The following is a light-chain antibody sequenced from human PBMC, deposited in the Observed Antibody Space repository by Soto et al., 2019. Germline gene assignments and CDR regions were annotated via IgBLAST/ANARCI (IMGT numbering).Light chain of an antibody. CDR2: RDN. Sequence: QSVLTQSPSASGTPGQTVTIFCSGSSSNIGSSTVNWYQHVPGTAPKLLIYRDNERLSGFPDRISASKSGTSASLVISGLQSEDEADYYCASWDVSLDGVVFGGGTQLTVL. CDR3: ASWDVSLDGVV. V-gene: IGLV1-44*01. CDR1: SSNIGSST. J-gene: IGLJ2*01.